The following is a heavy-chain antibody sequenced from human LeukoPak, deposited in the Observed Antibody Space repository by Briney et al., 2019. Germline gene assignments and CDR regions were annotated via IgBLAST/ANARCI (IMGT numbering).Heavy chain of an antibody. V-gene: IGHV4-34*01. D-gene: IGHD1-26*01. Sequence: SETLSLTCAVYGGSFSGYYWSWIRQPPGKGLEWIGEINHSGSTNYNPSLKSRVTISVDTSKNQFSLKLSSVTAADTAVYYCARAGDSGSYYFDYWGQGTLVTVSS. J-gene: IGHJ4*02. CDR3: ARAGDSGSYYFDY. CDR1: GGSFSGYY. CDR2: INHSGST.